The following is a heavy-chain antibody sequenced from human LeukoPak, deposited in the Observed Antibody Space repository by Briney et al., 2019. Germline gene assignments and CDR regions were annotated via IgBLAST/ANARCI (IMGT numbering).Heavy chain of an antibody. D-gene: IGHD3-22*01. Sequence: GGSLRLSCAASGFTFSSYAMGWVRQAPGKGLEWVSAISGSGGSTYYADSVKGRFTISRDNSKNTLYLQMNSLRAEDTAVYYCANLAEITMIPLWGQGTLVTVSS. CDR1: GFTFSSYA. CDR2: ISGSGGST. V-gene: IGHV3-23*01. CDR3: ANLAEITMIPL. J-gene: IGHJ4*02.